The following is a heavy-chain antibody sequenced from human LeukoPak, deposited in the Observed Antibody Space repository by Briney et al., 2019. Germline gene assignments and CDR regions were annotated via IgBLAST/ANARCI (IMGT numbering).Heavy chain of an antibody. CDR2: IYYSGSI. Sequence: NPSKTLSLTCIVSGDSVTNHYWSLIRQPPGKGLEWIGYIYYSGSINYNPSLKSRVTISVDTSRNQFSMKLNSVTAADTAVYYCAGSGGLANQGAVFDYWGQGTLVTVSS. J-gene: IGHJ4*02. CDR3: AGSGGLANQGAVFDY. CDR1: GDSVTNHY. V-gene: IGHV4-59*02. D-gene: IGHD3-10*01.